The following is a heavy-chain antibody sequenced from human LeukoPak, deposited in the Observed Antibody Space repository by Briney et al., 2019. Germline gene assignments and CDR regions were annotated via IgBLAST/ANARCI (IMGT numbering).Heavy chain of an antibody. CDR1: GFSLSTSGVG. V-gene: IGHV2-5*01. D-gene: IGHD5-24*01. J-gene: IGHJ4*02. CDR3: AHRRSGMGSIFFDS. Sequence: SGPTLVNPTQTLTLTCTFSGFSLSTSGVGVVWIRQPPGKGLEWLALINANDDKRYRPSLKSRLTITKDTSKNQVILKMTNMDPVDTATYYCAHRRSGMGSIFFDSWGQGTPVSVSS. CDR2: INANDDK.